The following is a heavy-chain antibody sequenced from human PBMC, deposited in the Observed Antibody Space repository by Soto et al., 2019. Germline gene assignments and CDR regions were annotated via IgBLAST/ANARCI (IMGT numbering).Heavy chain of an antibody. V-gene: IGHV4-39*01. D-gene: IGHD2-15*01. CDR2: IYYSGST. CDR1: GGSISSSSYY. CDR3: ARQTHCSGGSCSSGDFDY. J-gene: IGHJ4*02. Sequence: PSETLSLTCTVSGGSISSSSYYWGWIRQPPGKGLEWIGSIYYSGSTYYNPSLKSRVTISVDTSKNQFSLKLSSVTAADTAVYYCARQTHCSGGSCSSGDFDYRGQGTLVTVSS.